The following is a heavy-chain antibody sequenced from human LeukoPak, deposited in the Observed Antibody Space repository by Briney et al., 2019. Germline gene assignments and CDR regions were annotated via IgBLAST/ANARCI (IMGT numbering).Heavy chain of an antibody. Sequence: GGSLRLSCAASGFTFSDYYMSWIRQAPGKGLEWVSYISSSGDTMFYADSVKGRFTISRDNAKNSLYPQMNSLRAEDAAVYYCARVRGSYATDYWGQGALVTVSS. CDR3: ARVRGSYATDY. D-gene: IGHD3-16*01. CDR1: GFTFSDYY. V-gene: IGHV3-11*04. CDR2: ISSSGDTM. J-gene: IGHJ4*02.